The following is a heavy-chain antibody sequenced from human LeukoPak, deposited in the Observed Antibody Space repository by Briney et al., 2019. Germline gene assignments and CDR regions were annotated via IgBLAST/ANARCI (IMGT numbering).Heavy chain of an antibody. CDR3: ARAAAGMGRNYYYYYYMDV. Sequence: GESLKISCKGSEDSFTSYWIGWVRQMPGKGLECMGIIYPGDSDTRYSPSFQGQVTISADKSISTAYLQWSSLKASDTAMYYCARAAAGMGRNYYYYYYMDVWGKGTTVTISS. CDR1: EDSFTSYW. D-gene: IGHD6-13*01. CDR2: IYPGDSDT. J-gene: IGHJ6*03. V-gene: IGHV5-51*01.